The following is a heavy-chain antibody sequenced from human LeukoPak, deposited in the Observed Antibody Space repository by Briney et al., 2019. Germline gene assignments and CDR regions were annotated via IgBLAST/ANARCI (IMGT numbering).Heavy chain of an antibody. D-gene: IGHD2-21*01. V-gene: IGHV4-30-2*01. J-gene: IGHJ4*02. Sequence: PQTLSLTCAVSGGSISSGGYSWSWIRQPPGKGLEWIGYIYHSGSTYYNPSLKSRVTISVDRSKNQFSLKLSSVTAADTAVYYCARILSAIGYFDYWGQGTLVTVSS. CDR1: GGSISSGGYS. CDR2: IYHSGST. CDR3: ARILSAIGYFDY.